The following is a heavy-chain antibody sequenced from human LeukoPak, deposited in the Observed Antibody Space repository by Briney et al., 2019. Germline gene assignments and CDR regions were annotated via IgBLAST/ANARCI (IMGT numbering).Heavy chain of an antibody. CDR1: GFTCSSYA. V-gene: IGHV3-23*01. D-gene: IGHD6-19*01. CDR2: ISGSGGST. Sequence: GGSLRLSCAASGFTCSSYARSWVRQAPGKGLEWVSAISGSGGSTYYADSVKGRFTISRDNSKNTLYLQMNSLRAEDTAVYYCAKEVAVAGALDYWGQGTLVTVSS. CDR3: AKEVAVAGALDY. J-gene: IGHJ4*02.